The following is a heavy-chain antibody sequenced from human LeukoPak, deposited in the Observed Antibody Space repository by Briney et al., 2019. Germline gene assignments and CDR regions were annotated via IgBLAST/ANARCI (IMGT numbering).Heavy chain of an antibody. CDR3: VRGDLGVDY. CDR1: GPIVSTNY. J-gene: IGHJ4*02. CDR2: LYVNENR. Sequence: GGSLRLSCAVSGPIVSTNYMSWVRQAPGKGLEWISILYVNENRYYADSVKGRFIISRDTSKNTLYLQMNSLRAEDTAMYYCVRGDLGVDYRGQGTLVTVSS. D-gene: IGHD1-26*01. V-gene: IGHV3-53*01.